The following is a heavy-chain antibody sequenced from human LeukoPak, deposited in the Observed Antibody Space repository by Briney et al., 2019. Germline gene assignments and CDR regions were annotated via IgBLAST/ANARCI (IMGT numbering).Heavy chain of an antibody. CDR1: GGSFSGYY. CDR2: INHRGST. V-gene: IGHV4-34*01. CDR3: ASVEQWLYVY. D-gene: IGHD6-19*01. Sequence: SSETLSLTCAVYGGSFSGYYWSWIRQPPGKGLEWIGEINHRGSTNYNPSLKSRVTISVDTSKNQFSLKLSSVTAADTAVYYCASVEQWLYVYWGQGTLVTVSS. J-gene: IGHJ4*02.